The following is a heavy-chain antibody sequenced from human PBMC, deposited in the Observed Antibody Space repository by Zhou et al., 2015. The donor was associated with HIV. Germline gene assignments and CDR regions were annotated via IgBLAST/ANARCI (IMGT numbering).Heavy chain of an antibody. V-gene: IGHV3-11*04. CDR1: GFTFSDYY. CDR3: ARSFVVTVSDPXISHYYGMDV. CDR2: ISKTGNSL. Sequence: QVQLVESGGGLVKPGGSLRLSCAASGFTFSDYYMSWIRQAPGKGLEWLTYISKTGNSLNYADSVKGRFTISRDNAKNSMSLQMTSLRVEDTALYYCARSFVVTVSDPXISHYYGMDVWGRGTTVTVSS. D-gene: IGHD2-8*01. J-gene: IGHJ6*02.